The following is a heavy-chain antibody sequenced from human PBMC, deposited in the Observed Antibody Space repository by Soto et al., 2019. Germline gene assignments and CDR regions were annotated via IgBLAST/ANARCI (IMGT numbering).Heavy chain of an antibody. CDR2: INHSGST. Sequence: PSATLSLTCAFYGGSFSGYYWSWIRQPPGKGLEWIGEINHSGSTNYNPSLKSRVTISVDTSKNQFSLKLSSVTAADTAVYYCARAPPEWLVSKKNYYFDYWGQGTLVTVSS. D-gene: IGHD6-19*01. V-gene: IGHV4-34*01. CDR3: ARAPPEWLVSKKNYYFDY. J-gene: IGHJ4*02. CDR1: GGSFSGYY.